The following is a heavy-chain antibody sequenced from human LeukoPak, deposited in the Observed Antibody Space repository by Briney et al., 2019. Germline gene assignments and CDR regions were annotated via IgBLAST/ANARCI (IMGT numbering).Heavy chain of an antibody. J-gene: IGHJ4*02. CDR2: IKSKTDGGTT. Sequence: GGSLRLSCAASGFTFSNAGMSGVRQAPGKGLDGVGRIKSKTDGGTTDYAAPVKGRFTISRDDSKNTLYLQMNSLKTEDTAMYYCTTDPSDVPPGYWGQGTLVTVSS. CDR3: TTDPSDVPPGY. CDR1: GFTFSNAG. V-gene: IGHV3-15*01. D-gene: IGHD2-21*02.